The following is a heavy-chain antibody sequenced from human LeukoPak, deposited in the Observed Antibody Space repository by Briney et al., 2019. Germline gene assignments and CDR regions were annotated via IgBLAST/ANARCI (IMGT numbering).Heavy chain of an antibody. CDR3: ARGPISGSYYFDY. J-gene: IGHJ4*02. CDR1: GGTFSSYA. Sequence: ASVKVSCKASGGTFSSYAISWVRQAPGQGLEWVGRIIPILGIANYAQKFQGRVTITADKSTSTAYMELSRLRPEDTAVYYCARGPISGSYYFDYWGQGTLVTVSS. D-gene: IGHD1-26*01. V-gene: IGHV1-69*04. CDR2: IIPILGIA.